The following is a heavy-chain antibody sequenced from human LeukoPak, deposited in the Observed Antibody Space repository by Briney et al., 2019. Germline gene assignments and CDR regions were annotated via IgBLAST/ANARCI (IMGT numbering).Heavy chain of an antibody. D-gene: IGHD1-26*01. CDR2: MYYDGSS. J-gene: IGHJ4*02. V-gene: IGHV4-39*01. CDR3: ARRSDSGSDDGEDYFDY. Sequence: SETLSLTCTVSGGSINSGTLYWGGIRQPPGKGLGWIGGMYYDGSSYYTPSFRSRVTTSVDTSKNQLSLKLTSVTAADTAVYFCARRSDSGSDDGEDYFDYWGQGTLVTVSS. CDR1: GGSINSGTLY.